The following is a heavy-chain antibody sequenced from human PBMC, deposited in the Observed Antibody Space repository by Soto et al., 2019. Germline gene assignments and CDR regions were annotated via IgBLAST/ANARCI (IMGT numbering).Heavy chain of an antibody. CDR1: GGTFSSYA. Sequence: QVQLVQSGAEVKKPGSSVKVSCKASGGTFSSYAISWVRQAPGQGLEWMGGIIPIFGTANYAQKFQGRVTITADESTSTAYMELSSLRSEDTAVYYCARAGGVAVDGAYYYYGMDVWGQGTTVTVSS. V-gene: IGHV1-69*01. CDR2: IIPIFGTA. J-gene: IGHJ6*02. D-gene: IGHD6-19*01. CDR3: ARAGGVAVDGAYYYYGMDV.